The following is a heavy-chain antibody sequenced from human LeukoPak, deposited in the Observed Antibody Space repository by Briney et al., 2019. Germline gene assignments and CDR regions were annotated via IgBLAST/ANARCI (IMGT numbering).Heavy chain of an antibody. J-gene: IGHJ3*02. Sequence: GASVKVSCKASGGTFSSYAISWVRQAPGQGLEWMVRIIPIFGTANYAQKFHGRVTITTDESTSTAYMEMSSLRSEDTAVYCCAGDDPYQVVPAAIDPGDAFDIWGQGTMVTVSS. D-gene: IGHD2-2*02. CDR2: IIPIFGTA. CDR1: GGTFSSYA. V-gene: IGHV1-69*05. CDR3: AGDDPYQVVPAAIDPGDAFDI.